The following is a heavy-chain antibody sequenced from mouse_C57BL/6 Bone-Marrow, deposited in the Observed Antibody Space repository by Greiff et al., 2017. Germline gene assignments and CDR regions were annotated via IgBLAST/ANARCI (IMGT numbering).Heavy chain of an antibody. D-gene: IGHD1-1*01. V-gene: IGHV1-4*01. CDR2: INPSSGYT. CDR1: GYTFTSYT. J-gene: IGHJ2*01. Sequence: VHLVESGAELARPGASVKMSCKASGYTFTSYTMHWVKQRPGQGLEWIGYINPSSGYTKYNQKFKDKATLTADKSSSTAYMQLSSLTSEDSAVYYCARWGTTGLDYWGQGTTLTVSS. CDR3: ARWGTTGLDY.